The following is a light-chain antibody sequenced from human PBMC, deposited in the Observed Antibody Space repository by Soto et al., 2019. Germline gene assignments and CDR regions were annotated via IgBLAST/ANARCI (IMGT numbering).Light chain of an antibody. CDR2: DAS. CDR3: QQRSNWPRT. J-gene: IGKJ1*01. CDR1: QSVDSY. Sequence: EIVLTQSPATLSLSPGERATLSCRASQSVDSYLAWYQQKPGQAPRLLIYDASHRATGIPARFSGSGSGTDFPHTRSSLDPEDFAVYYCQQRSNWPRTFGPGPKVEIK. V-gene: IGKV3-11*01.